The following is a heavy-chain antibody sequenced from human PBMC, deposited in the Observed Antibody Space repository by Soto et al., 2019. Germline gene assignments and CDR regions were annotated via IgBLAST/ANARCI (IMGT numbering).Heavy chain of an antibody. Sequence: GGPLRLSCAASGFTFSRFELHWVRQAPGKGLEWISYISSSGSTAYYASSVEGRFTISRDNANNSVYLQMDSLRAEDTALYYCTRAAWFPYLSFYWGQGALVTVSS. CDR3: TRAAWFPYLSFY. D-gene: IGHD3-10*01. J-gene: IGHJ4*02. CDR1: GFTFSRFE. V-gene: IGHV3-48*03. CDR2: ISSSGSTA.